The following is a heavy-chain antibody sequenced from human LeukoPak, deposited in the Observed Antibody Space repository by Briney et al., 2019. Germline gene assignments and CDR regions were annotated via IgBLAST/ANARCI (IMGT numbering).Heavy chain of an antibody. J-gene: IGHJ4*02. V-gene: IGHV4-4*08. D-gene: IGHD5-18*01. CDR2: IYTSGST. Sequence: SETLSLTCTVSGGSISSYYWSWIRQPPGKGLEWIGRIYTSGSTNYNPSLKSRVTISVDTSKNQFSLKLSSVTAADTAVYYCARDRDSYGYSALGYWGQGTLVTVSS. CDR3: ARDRDSYGYSALGY. CDR1: GGSISSYY.